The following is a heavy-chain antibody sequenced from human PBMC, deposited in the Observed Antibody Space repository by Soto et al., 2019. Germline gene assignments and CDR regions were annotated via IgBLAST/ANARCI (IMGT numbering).Heavy chain of an antibody. V-gene: IGHV3-30*18. CDR3: AKSVLATVGTYFVH. CDR1: GFTFSSYA. CDR2: ISYDGNKS. D-gene: IGHD6-13*01. Sequence: PGGSLRLSCAASGFTFSSYAMSWVRQAPGKGLEGVAVISYDGNKSYYAGSVKGRFSISRDNSKNTLYLQMNNLRPDDTAVYFCAKSVLATVGTYFVHWGQGTAVTVSS. J-gene: IGHJ4*02.